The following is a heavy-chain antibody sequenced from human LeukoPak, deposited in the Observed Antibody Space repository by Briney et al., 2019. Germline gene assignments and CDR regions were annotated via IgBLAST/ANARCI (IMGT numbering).Heavy chain of an antibody. CDR2: IYYSGST. V-gene: IGHV4-39*07. Sequence: PSETLSLTCTVSGGSISSSSYYWGWIRQPPGKGLEWIGSIYYSGSTYYNPSLKSRVTISVDTSKNQFSLKLSSVTAADTAVYYCARNEGGGEQWRETGYFDYWGQGTLVTVSS. J-gene: IGHJ4*02. D-gene: IGHD6-19*01. CDR1: GGSISSSSYY. CDR3: ARNEGGGEQWRETGYFDY.